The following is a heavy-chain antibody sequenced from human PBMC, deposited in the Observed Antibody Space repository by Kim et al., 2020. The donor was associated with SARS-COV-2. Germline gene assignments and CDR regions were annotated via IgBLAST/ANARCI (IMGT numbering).Heavy chain of an antibody. CDR1: GYTFSTYG. CDR3: ARGGLEGTGYYPFHY. D-gene: IGHD1-26*01. V-gene: IGHV1-18*04. J-gene: IGHJ4*02. CDR2: ITAYNAKA. Sequence: ASVKVSCKASGYTFSTYGISWVRQAPGQGPEWMGRITAYNAKAQYAQKFQDRLTLTTDTSTNTVYLELRSLRHDDTSIYYCARGGLEGTGYYPFHYWGQGTLVTVSS.